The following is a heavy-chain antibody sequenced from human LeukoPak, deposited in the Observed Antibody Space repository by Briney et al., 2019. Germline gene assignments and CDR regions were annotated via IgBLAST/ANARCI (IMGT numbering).Heavy chain of an antibody. V-gene: IGHV4-59*08. CDR3: ARGGSTGTNLNWVDP. CDR1: GGSISSSY. D-gene: IGHD1-1*01. Sequence: PSETLSLTCTVSGGSISSSYWSWIRQPPGKGLEWIGYIYYSGSTNYNPSLKSRVTISVDTSKNQFSLKLNSVTAADTAVYYCARGGSTGTNLNWVDPWGQGTLVTVSS. CDR2: IYYSGST. J-gene: IGHJ5*02.